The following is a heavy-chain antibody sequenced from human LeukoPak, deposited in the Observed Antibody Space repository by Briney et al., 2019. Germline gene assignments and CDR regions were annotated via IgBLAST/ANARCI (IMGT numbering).Heavy chain of an antibody. V-gene: IGHV1-46*01. CDR1: GYTFTSYY. CDR3: ARVFAAAGTGAIGY. CDR2: VNPSGGST. J-gene: IGHJ4*02. D-gene: IGHD6-13*01. Sequence: ASVKVSCKASGYTFTSYYIHWVRQAPGQGLEWMGIVNPSGGSTSYAQQFQGRVTMTRDTSTSTVYMELSSLRSEDTAVYYCARVFAAAGTGAIGYWGQGTLVTVSS.